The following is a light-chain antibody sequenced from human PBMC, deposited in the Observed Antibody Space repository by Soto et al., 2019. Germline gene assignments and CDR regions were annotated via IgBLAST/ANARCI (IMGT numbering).Light chain of an antibody. V-gene: IGLV2-8*01. J-gene: IGLJ2*01. CDR3: SSFVGGDSFDVI. Sequence: QSALTQPPSASGAPGQSVTISCTGTGSDIGAYNYVSWYQQYPGKAPKVMIYDVIKRPSGVPDRCSGSKSGNTAPLTVSGLRADDAAVYYCSSFVGGDSFDVIFGGGTKGTVL. CDR2: DVI. CDR1: GSDIGAYNY.